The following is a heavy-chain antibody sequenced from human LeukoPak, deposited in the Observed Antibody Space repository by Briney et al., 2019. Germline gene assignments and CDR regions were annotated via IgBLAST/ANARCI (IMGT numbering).Heavy chain of an antibody. CDR1: GGSFTDYY. J-gene: IGHJ5*02. CDR2: VNHSGTT. D-gene: IGHD5-12*01. CDR3: ARAYNGYDYP. V-gene: IGHV4-34*01. Sequence: SETLSLTCAVYGGSFTDYYWSWIRQTPGKGLEWIGEVNHSGTTSYNPSLKSRVTISVDTSKNQFSLKVTSVTAADTALYYCARAYNGYDYPWGQGTLVTVSS.